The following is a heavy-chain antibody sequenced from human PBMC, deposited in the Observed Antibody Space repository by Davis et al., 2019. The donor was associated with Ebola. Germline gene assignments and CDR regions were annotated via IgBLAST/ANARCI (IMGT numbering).Heavy chain of an antibody. CDR3: ASAIAAAGTGTFDY. D-gene: IGHD6-13*01. CDR1: GFTFSSYG. V-gene: IGHV3-30*03. Sequence: GESLKISCAASGFTFSSYGMHWVRQAPGKGLEWVAVISYDGSNKYYADSVKGRFTISRDNSKNTLYLQMNSLRAEDTAVYYCASAIAAAGTGTFDYWGQGTLVTVSS. J-gene: IGHJ4*02. CDR2: ISYDGSNK.